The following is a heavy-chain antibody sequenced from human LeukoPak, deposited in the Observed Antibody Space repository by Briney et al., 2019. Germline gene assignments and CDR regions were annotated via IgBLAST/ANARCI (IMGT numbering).Heavy chain of an antibody. Sequence: SETLSLTCTVSGGSISSYYWSWIRQPPGEGLEWIGYIHYSGNTNYNPSLKSRVTISVDTSKNQFSLKLSSVTAADTAVYYCASTYSSSWYQLDHWGQGTLVTVSS. D-gene: IGHD6-13*01. J-gene: IGHJ4*02. V-gene: IGHV4-59*01. CDR3: ASTYSSSWYQLDH. CDR1: GGSISSYY. CDR2: IHYSGNT.